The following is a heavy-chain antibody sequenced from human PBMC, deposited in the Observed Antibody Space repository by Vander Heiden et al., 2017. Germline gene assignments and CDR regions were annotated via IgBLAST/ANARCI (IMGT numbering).Heavy chain of an antibody. CDR1: GFTFSSYW. J-gene: IGHJ4*02. CDR2: IKQDGSEK. V-gene: IGHV3-7*01. D-gene: IGHD6-13*01. Sequence: EVQLVESGGGLVQPGGSLRLSCAAPGFTFSSYWMSWVRQAPGKGLEWAANIKQDGSEKYYVDAVKGRFTISRDNAKNSLYLQMNSLRAEDTAVYYCARDRVAAADWGQGTLVTVSS. CDR3: ARDRVAAAD.